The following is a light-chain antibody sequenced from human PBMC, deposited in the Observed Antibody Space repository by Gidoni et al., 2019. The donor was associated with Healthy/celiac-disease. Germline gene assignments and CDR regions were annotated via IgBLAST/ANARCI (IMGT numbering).Light chain of an antibody. CDR3: QHSYSTLYT. CDR1: QSISSY. J-gene: IGKJ2*01. CDR2: AAS. V-gene: IGKV1-39*01. Sequence: DIQMTQSPSSLSASVGDRVTITCRASQSISSYLNWYQQKPGKAPKLLIYAASRLQSGVPSRFSGSGSGTDFTLTISSLEPEDVATYYCQHSYSTLYTFGQGTKLEIK.